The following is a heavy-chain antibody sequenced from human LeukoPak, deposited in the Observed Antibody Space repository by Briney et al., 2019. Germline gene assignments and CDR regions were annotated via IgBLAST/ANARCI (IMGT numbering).Heavy chain of an antibody. J-gene: IGHJ4*02. CDR2: INCHVVST. Sequence: VLFSGINCHVVSTAYADSLKARFTISRDNAKNSLYLQMNSLRAEDTALYYCARGRGSEDYWGQGTLVTVSS. V-gene: IGHV3-20*03. CDR3: ARGRGSEDY. D-gene: IGHD1-26*01.